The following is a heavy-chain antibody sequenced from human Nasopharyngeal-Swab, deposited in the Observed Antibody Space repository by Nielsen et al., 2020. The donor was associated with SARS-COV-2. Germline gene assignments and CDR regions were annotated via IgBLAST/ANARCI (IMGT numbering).Heavy chain of an antibody. CDR1: GFTFTDYV. CDR2: IPPTASHI. D-gene: IGHD5-12*01. Sequence: GESLKISCATSGFTFTDYVMTWVRQAPGKGLEWISYIPPTASHIYYADSARGRFTISRDNAKKSLYLQMESLRPEDTAVYYCARDRGWGYTGYGSLDYWGQGVLVTVSS. CDR3: ARDRGWGYTGYGSLDY. V-gene: IGHV3-48*01. J-gene: IGHJ4*02.